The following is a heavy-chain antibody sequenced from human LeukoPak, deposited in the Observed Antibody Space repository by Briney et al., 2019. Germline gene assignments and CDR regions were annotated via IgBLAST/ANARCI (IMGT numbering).Heavy chain of an antibody. CDR3: ARESGGGTMIVYYFDY. D-gene: IGHD3-22*01. J-gene: IGHJ4*02. Sequence: VASVKVSCKASGYTFTGYYMHWVRQAPGQGLEWMGRINPNSGGTNYAQKFQGRVTMTRDTSISTAYMELSRLRSDDTAVYYCARESGGGTMIVYYFDYWGQGTLVTVSS. CDR1: GYTFTGYY. V-gene: IGHV1-2*06. CDR2: INPNSGGT.